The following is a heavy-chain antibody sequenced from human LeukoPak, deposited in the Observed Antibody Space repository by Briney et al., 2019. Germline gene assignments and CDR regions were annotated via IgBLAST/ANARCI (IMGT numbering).Heavy chain of an antibody. CDR1: GFTFDDYA. CDR3: AKAPTYYYDSSGYPFDY. J-gene: IGHJ4*02. CDR2: ISWNSGSI. D-gene: IGHD3-22*01. V-gene: IGHV3-9*01. Sequence: PGGSLRLSCAASGFTFDDYAMHWVRQAPGKGLEWVSGISWNSGSIGYADSVKGRFTIPRDNAKNSLYLQMNSLRAEDTALYYCAKAPTYYYDSSGYPFDYWGQGTLVTVSS.